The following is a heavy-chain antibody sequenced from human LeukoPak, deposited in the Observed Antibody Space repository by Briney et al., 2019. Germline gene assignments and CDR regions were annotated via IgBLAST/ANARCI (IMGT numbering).Heavy chain of an antibody. CDR3: ARVLVPAATDDAFDI. J-gene: IGHJ3*02. V-gene: IGHV1-2*02. Sequence: ASVKVSRKASGYTFTGYYMHWVRQAPGPGLEWRGWINPNRGGTNYAQNLQGRVTMTRDTSISTAYMELSRLRSDDTAVYYCARVLVPAATDDAFDIWGQGTMVTVSS. CDR2: INPNRGGT. D-gene: IGHD2-2*01. CDR1: GYTFTGYY.